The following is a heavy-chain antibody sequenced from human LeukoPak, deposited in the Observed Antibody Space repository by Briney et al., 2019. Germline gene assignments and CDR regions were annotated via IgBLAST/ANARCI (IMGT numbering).Heavy chain of an antibody. D-gene: IGHD3-16*01. CDR1: GGSISSGGYY. Sequence: SETLSLTCTVSGGSISSGGYYWSWIRQHPGKGLEWIGYIYYSGSTYYNPSLKSRVTISVDTSKNQFSLKLSSVTAADTAVYYCARGGWHGNPKGDDAFVIWGQGTMVTVSS. V-gene: IGHV4-31*03. CDR2: IYYSGST. J-gene: IGHJ3*02. CDR3: ARGGWHGNPKGDDAFVI.